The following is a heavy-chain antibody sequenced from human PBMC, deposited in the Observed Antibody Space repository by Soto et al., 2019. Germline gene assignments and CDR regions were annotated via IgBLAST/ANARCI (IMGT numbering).Heavy chain of an antibody. D-gene: IGHD6-6*01. CDR1: GGSLSGYY. J-gene: IGHJ4*02. CDR3: ATASQLAGFDY. V-gene: IGHV4-34*01. CDR2: INHSRSS. Sequence: SETLSLPFAVYGGSLSGYYWCRIRQPPGKGLEWIVEINHSRSSIYFPPLKRRVTISVDTSNNQFSLKLSAVTAADTAVYDCATASQLAGFDYWGQGTLVTVTS.